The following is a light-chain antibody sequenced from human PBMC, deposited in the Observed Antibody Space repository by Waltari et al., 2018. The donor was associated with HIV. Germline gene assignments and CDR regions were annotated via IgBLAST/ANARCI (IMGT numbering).Light chain of an antibody. J-gene: IGLJ3*02. CDR3: CSYAGSGLV. CDR2: EVT. V-gene: IGLV2-23*02. Sequence: QSALTQSASVSGSPGQSITISCTGTSSAVGAYTLVSWYPQHPGEVPTLLLYEVTKRPSGVSTRVSGSKSGNTASLTISGLQAEDDADYFCCSYAGSGLVFGGGTKLTVL. CDR1: SSAVGAYTL.